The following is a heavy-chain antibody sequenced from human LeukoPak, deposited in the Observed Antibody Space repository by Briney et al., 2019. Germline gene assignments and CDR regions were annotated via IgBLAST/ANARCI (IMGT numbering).Heavy chain of an antibody. D-gene: IGHD1-26*01. CDR3: ARDGPGASTSLDY. J-gene: IGHJ4*02. Sequence: ASVKVSCKASGYTFTGYYIHWVRRAPGQGLEWMGWINPKSGVTNYAQKFQGRVSMTRDTSISTAYMELGRLRSDDTAVYYCARDGPGASTSLDYWGQGTLVTVSS. V-gene: IGHV1-2*02. CDR2: INPKSGVT. CDR1: GYTFTGYY.